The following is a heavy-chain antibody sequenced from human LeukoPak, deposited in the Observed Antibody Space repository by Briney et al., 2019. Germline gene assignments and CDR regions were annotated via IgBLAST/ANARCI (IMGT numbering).Heavy chain of an antibody. Sequence: SETLSLTCAVYGGSFSGYYLSWIRRPRGKGLEWIGEIKHSGSTNYNPSLKSRVTISVDTSKNQFSLKLSSVTAADTAVYYCARDATFEYSSSSWYFDYWGQGTLVTVSS. D-gene: IGHD6-6*01. V-gene: IGHV4-34*01. CDR2: IKHSGST. J-gene: IGHJ4*02. CDR3: ARDATFEYSSSSWYFDY. CDR1: GGSFSGYY.